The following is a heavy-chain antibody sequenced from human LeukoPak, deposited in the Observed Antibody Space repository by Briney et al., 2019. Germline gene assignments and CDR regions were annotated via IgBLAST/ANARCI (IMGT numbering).Heavy chain of an antibody. D-gene: IGHD3-22*01. CDR3: AYGYDSSGHPDY. Sequence: SVKVSCKASGGTFSSYAISWVRQAPGQGIEWMGRIIPILGIANYAQKFQGRVTITADKSTSTAYMELSSLRSEDTAVYYCAYGYDSSGHPDYWGQGTLVTVSS. CDR1: GGTFSSYA. V-gene: IGHV1-69*04. CDR2: IIPILGIA. J-gene: IGHJ4*02.